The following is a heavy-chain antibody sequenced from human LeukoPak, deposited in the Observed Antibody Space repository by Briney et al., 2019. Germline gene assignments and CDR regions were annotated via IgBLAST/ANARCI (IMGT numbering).Heavy chain of an antibody. J-gene: IGHJ3*02. CDR1: GGSFSGYY. CDR2: INHSGST. V-gene: IGHV4-34*01. CDR3: ARPRIAVAGNAFDI. D-gene: IGHD6-19*01. Sequence: PSETPSLTCAVYGGSFSGYYWSWIREPPGKGLEWIGEINHSGSTTYNPSLKSRVTISVDTSKNQFSLRLSSVTAADTAVYYCARPRIAVAGNAFDIWGQGTMVTVP.